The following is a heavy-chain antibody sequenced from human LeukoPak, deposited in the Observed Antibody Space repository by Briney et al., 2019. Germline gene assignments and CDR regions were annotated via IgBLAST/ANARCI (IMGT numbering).Heavy chain of an antibody. J-gene: IGHJ4*02. CDR3: ARYYDSTGSFDH. CDR2: TSAGGGT. D-gene: IGHD3-22*01. Sequence: SETLSLTCTVSGGSISSFYWAWIRQPPGQGLEWIAYTSAGGGTKYNPSLKSRLTMSVDTSKNQFSLRLSSVIAADTAVYYCARYYDSTGSFDHWGQGTLVTVSS. CDR1: GGSISSFY. V-gene: IGHV4-59*01.